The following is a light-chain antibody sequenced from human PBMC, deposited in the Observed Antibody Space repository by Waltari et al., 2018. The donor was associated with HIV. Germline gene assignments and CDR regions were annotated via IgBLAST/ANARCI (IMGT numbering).Light chain of an antibody. CDR1: SSDVGGYNY. CDR3: SSYTSSSTVV. J-gene: IGLJ2*01. CDR2: EVS. V-gene: IGLV2-14*01. Sequence: QSALTQPASVSGSPGQSITISCTGTSSDVGGYNYVSWYQQHPGKAPELMIYEVSNRPSGVSNRFAGSKSGNTASTTISGLQAEDEADYYCSSYTSSSTVVLCGVTKLTVL.